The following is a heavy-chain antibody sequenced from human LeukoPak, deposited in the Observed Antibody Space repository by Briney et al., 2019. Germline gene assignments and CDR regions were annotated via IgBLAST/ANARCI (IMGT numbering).Heavy chain of an antibody. V-gene: IGHV3-21*01. CDR1: GFTFSSNS. J-gene: IGHJ4*02. CDR3: ARDRLVTVFDY. D-gene: IGHD4-23*01. Sequence: GGSLRLSCAASGFTFSSNSMNWVRQAPGKGLEWVSSISSSSSYIYYADSVKGRFTISRDNAKNSLYLQMNSLRAEDTAVYYCARDRLVTVFDYWGQGTLVTVSS. CDR2: ISSSSSYI.